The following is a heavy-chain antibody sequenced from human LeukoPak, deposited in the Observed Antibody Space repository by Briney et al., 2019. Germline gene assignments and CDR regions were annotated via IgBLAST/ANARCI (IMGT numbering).Heavy chain of an antibody. J-gene: IGHJ4*02. CDR2: IWYDGSNK. V-gene: IGHV3-33*01. Sequence: GRSLRLSCAASGFTLSSYGMHWVRQAPGKGLEWVAVIWYDGSNKYYADSVKGRFTISRDNSKNTLYLQMSSLRAEDTAVYYWAGESRGGPCYWGQGTLVTVSS. CDR3: AGESRGGPCY. CDR1: GFTLSSYG. D-gene: IGHD3-16*01.